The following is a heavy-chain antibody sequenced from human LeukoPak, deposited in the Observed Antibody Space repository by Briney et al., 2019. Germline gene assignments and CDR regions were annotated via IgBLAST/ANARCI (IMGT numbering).Heavy chain of an antibody. CDR1: GYTFTSYG. V-gene: IGHV1-18*01. Sequence: ASVKVSCKASGYTFTSYGISWVRQAPGQGLEWMGWISAYNGNTNYAQKLQGRVTMTTDTSTSTAYMELRSLRSDDTAVYYCARHNTMIVVAHFDYWGQGTLVTVSS. CDR3: ARHNTMIVVAHFDY. D-gene: IGHD3-22*01. J-gene: IGHJ4*02. CDR2: ISAYNGNT.